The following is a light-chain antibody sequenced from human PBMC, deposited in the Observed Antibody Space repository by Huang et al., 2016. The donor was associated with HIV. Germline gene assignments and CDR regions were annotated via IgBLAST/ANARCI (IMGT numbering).Light chain of an antibody. V-gene: IGKV3-20*01. CDR1: QSVSSSY. CDR2: GAS. CDR3: QQYGSSPRT. Sequence: IVLTQSPGTLSLSPGERATLSCRASQSVSSSYLAWYQQKPGQAPRLLIYGASSRATGIPDRFSGSGSGTDFTITISRLQPEDFAVYYCQQYGSSPRTFGGGTQVEIK. J-gene: IGKJ4*01.